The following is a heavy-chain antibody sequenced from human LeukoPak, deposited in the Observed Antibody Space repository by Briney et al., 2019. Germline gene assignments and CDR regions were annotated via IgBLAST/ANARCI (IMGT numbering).Heavy chain of an antibody. CDR3: ARPTRTARPSWFDP. CDR2: INHSGST. Sequence: SETLSLTCAVYGGSFSGYYWSWIRQPPGKGLEWIGEINHSGSTNYNPSLKSRVTISVDTSKNQFSLKLSSVTAADTAVYYCARPTRTARPSWFDPWGQGTLVTVSS. J-gene: IGHJ5*02. V-gene: IGHV4-34*01. CDR1: GGSFSGYY. D-gene: IGHD6-6*01.